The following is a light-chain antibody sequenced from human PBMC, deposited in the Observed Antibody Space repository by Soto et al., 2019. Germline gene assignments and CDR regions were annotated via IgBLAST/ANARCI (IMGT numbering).Light chain of an antibody. CDR3: QQSYSTPL. Sequence: DIQMTQSPSSLSASVVDRVTITCRARQSISSYLNLYQQKPGKAPKLLIYAASSLQSGVPSRFSGSGSATYYPLTISSLQPEDFATYYCQQSYSTPLFGPGTKVYIK. CDR2: AAS. V-gene: IGKV1-39*01. J-gene: IGKJ3*01. CDR1: QSISSY.